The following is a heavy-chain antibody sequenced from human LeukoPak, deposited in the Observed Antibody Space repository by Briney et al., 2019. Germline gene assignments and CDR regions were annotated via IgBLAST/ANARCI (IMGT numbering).Heavy chain of an antibody. Sequence: GGSLRLSCAASGFTFSNYGMHWVRQGPGKGLEWVAVIWYDGSNKYYADSVKGRFTISRDNSKNTLYLQMNSLRAEDTAVYYCARAGLVVVTAKQSDAFDVWGQGTMVTVSS. J-gene: IGHJ3*01. V-gene: IGHV3-33*01. CDR1: GFTFSNYG. CDR2: IWYDGSNK. D-gene: IGHD2-21*02. CDR3: ARAGLVVVTAKQSDAFDV.